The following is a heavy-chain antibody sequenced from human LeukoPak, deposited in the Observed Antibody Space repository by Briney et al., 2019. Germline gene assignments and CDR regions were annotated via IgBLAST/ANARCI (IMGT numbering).Heavy chain of an antibody. CDR2: INTDGSST. J-gene: IGHJ3*02. V-gene: IGHV3-74*01. Sequence: GGSLRLSCAASGFTFSSYWIQWVRQAPGKGLVWVSRINTDGSSTTYADSVKGRFTISRDNAKNTLYLQMNSLRAEDTAVYYCAKVIALWFGELKGAFDIWGQGTMVTVSS. CDR1: GFTFSSYW. CDR3: AKVIALWFGELKGAFDI. D-gene: IGHD3-10*01.